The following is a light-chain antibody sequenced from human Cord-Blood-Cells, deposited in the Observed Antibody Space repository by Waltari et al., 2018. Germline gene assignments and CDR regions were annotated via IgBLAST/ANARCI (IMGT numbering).Light chain of an antibody. CDR3: CSYAGSSTFFYV. V-gene: IGLV2-23*02. CDR2: EVS. CDR1: SSDVGSYNL. J-gene: IGLJ1*01. Sequence: QSALTQPASVSGSPAQSITISCTGTSSDVGSYNLVSWYQQHPGKAPKLMIYEVSNRPSGVSNRFSGSKSGNTASLTISGLQAEDEADYYCCSYAGSSTFFYVFGTGTKVTVL.